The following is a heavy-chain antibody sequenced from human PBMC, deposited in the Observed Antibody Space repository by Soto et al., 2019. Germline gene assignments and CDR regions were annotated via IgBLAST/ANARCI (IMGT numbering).Heavy chain of an antibody. Sequence: EVQLVESGGGLVQPGGSLKLSCAASGFTFSGSAMHWVRQTSGKGLEWVGRIRTKANDYATVYSASVKGRFTISSDDSKNTAYLQMSSLRPEDTALYYCTPTVTLRGSDYWVQGTLVTVSS. CDR3: TPTVTLRGSDY. J-gene: IGHJ4*02. D-gene: IGHD4-17*01. V-gene: IGHV3-73*02. CDR2: IRTKANDYAT. CDR1: GFTFSGSA.